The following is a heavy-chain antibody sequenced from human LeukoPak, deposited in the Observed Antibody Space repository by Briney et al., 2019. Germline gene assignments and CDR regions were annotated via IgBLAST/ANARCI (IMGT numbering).Heavy chain of an antibody. D-gene: IGHD2-2*01. V-gene: IGHV3-7*01. CDR2: IKEDGSEK. Sequence: LPGGSLRLSCAASGFTFSNYWMSWVRQASGKGLEWVANIKEDGSEKYFVNSVKGRFTMSRDNAKNSLYVQMNNLRAEDTAVYYCARAQYHPYYYYMDVWGKGTTVTVSS. J-gene: IGHJ6*03. CDR1: GFTFSNYW. CDR3: ARAQYHPYYYYMDV.